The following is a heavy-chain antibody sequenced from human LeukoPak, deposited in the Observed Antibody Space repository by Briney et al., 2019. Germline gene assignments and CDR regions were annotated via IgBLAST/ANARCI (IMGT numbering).Heavy chain of an antibody. CDR1: GYTFTSCG. J-gene: IGHJ1*01. D-gene: IGHD4-23*01. CDR3: ARGDYGGNSAEYFQH. V-gene: IGHV1-18*01. CDR2: ISAYNGNT. Sequence: GASVKVSCKASGYTFTSCGISWVRQAPGQGLEWMGWISAYNGNTNYAQKLQGRVTMTTDTSTSTAYMELRSLRSDDTAVYYCARGDYGGNSAEYFQHWGQGTLVTVSS.